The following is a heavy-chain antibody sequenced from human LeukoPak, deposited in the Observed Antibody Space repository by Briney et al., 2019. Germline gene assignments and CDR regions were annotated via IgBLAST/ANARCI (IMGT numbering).Heavy chain of an antibody. J-gene: IGHJ4*02. D-gene: IGHD3-10*01. V-gene: IGHV1-2*02. Sequence: GASVKVSCKASGYTFTSYAMNWVRQAPGQGLEWMGWINPNSGGTNYAQKFQGRVTMTRDTSISTAYMELSRLRSDDTAVYYCARDGWFGDRNLVYWGQGTLVTVSS. CDR1: GYTFTSYA. CDR3: ARDGWFGDRNLVY. CDR2: INPNSGGT.